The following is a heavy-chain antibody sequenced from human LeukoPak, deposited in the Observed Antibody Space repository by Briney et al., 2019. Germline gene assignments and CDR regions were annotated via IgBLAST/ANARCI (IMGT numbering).Heavy chain of an antibody. CDR1: GGSISSYY. V-gene: IGHV4-59*12. Sequence: SETLSLTCTVSGGSISSYYWSWIRQPPGKGLEWIGYIYYSGSTNYNPSLKSRVTISVETSKNEFSLKLRSVTAADTAVYYCARDNIVGARFDYWGQGTLVTVSA. CDR3: ARDNIVGARFDY. CDR2: IYYSGST. J-gene: IGHJ4*02. D-gene: IGHD1-26*01.